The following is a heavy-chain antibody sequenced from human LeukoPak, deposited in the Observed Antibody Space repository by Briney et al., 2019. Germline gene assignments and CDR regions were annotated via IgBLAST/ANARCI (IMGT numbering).Heavy chain of an antibody. CDR1: GGSISSSSYY. Sequence: SETLSLTCTVSGGSISSSSYYWGWIRQPPGKGLEWIGSIYYSGSTYYNPSLKSRVTISVDTSKNQLSLNLSSLTAADTAVYYCARHDHFAYWGQGTLVIVSS. J-gene: IGHJ4*02. CDR3: ARHDHFAY. V-gene: IGHV4-39*01. CDR2: IYYSGST.